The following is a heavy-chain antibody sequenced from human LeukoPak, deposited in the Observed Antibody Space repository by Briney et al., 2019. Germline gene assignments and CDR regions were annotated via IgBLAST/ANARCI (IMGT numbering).Heavy chain of an antibody. CDR3: AKYGPQDSGSSHFDY. J-gene: IGHJ4*02. Sequence: GGALRLSCAASGFTFSSYAMSWVRQAPGKGLEWVSAIRDSGSSTHYADSVKGRFTISRDNSKNTLFLQMNSLRAEDTAIYYCAKYGPQDSGSSHFDYWGQGALVTVSS. V-gene: IGHV3-23*01. CDR1: GFTFSSYA. D-gene: IGHD1-26*01. CDR2: IRDSGSST.